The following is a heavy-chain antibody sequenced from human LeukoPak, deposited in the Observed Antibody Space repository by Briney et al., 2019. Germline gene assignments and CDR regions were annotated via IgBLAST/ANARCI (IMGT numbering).Heavy chain of an antibody. CDR3: ARELIGELLSQQGYNWFDP. D-gene: IGHD3-10*01. J-gene: IGHJ5*02. CDR2: ISYDGSNK. V-gene: IGHV3-30-3*01. CDR1: GFTFSSYA. Sequence: GGSLRLSCAASGFTFSSYAMHWVRQAPGKGLEWVAVISYDGSNKYYADSVKGRFTISRDNAKNSLYLQMNSLRAEDTAVYYCARELIGELLSQQGYNWFDPWGQGTLVTVSS.